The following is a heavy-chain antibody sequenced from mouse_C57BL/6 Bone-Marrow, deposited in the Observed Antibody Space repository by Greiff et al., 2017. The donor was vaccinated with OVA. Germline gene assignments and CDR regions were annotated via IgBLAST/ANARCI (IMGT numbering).Heavy chain of an antibody. CDR3: ARWERSKYSFDY. J-gene: IGHJ2*01. V-gene: IGHV1-81*01. D-gene: IGHD2-5*01. CDR2: IYPRSYTT. CDR1: GYTFTSYG. Sequence: QVQLQQSGAELARPGASVKLSCKASGYTFTSYGISWVKQRTGQGLEWIGEIYPRSYTTSSNEKFKGKATLTADKSSSTAYMELRSLTYEDAAVYVCARWERSKYSFDYWGQGTTLTVSS.